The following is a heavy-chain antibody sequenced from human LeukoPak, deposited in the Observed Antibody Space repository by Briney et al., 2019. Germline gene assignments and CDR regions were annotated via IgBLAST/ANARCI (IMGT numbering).Heavy chain of an antibody. Sequence: SETLSLTCTVSGGSISSYYWSWIRQPPGKGLEWIGYIYYSGSTNYNPSLKSRVTISVDTSKNQFSLKLSSVTAADTAVYYCAATYYYDSSGYYEFDYLGQGTLVTVSS. CDR2: IYYSGST. V-gene: IGHV4-59*01. CDR3: AATYYYDSSGYYEFDY. J-gene: IGHJ4*02. D-gene: IGHD3-22*01. CDR1: GGSISSYY.